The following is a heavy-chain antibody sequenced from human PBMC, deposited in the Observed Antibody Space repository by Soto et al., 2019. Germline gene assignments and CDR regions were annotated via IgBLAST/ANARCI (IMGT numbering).Heavy chain of an antibody. CDR1: GVSFNNNG. CDR2: VSPPFRTS. CDR3: ARVLYYGSGSYSPYGMDV. D-gene: IGHD3-10*01. V-gene: IGHV1-69*01. Sequence: QLQLVQSGAEVKKPGSSVKVSCKTSGVSFNNNGIGWVRQAPGHGLEWMGGVSPPFRTSNYARKFQGRISITAGASTGTVNMELSSLTSEDTAQYYCARVLYYGSGSYSPYGMDVWGQGTTVTVSS. J-gene: IGHJ6*02.